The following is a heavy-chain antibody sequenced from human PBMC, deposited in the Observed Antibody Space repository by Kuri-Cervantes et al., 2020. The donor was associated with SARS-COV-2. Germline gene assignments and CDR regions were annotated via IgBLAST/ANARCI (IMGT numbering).Heavy chain of an antibody. CDR2: INHSGST. CDR1: GGSFSGYY. D-gene: IGHD3-9*01. V-gene: IGHV4-34*01. Sequence: ESLKISCAVYGGSFSGYYWSWIRQPPGKGLEWIGEINHSGSTNYNPSLKSRVTISVDTSKNQFSLKLSSVTAADTAVYYFARHYAFDRFHKWGQGTQVTVSS. J-gene: IGHJ4*02. CDR3: ARHYAFDRFHK.